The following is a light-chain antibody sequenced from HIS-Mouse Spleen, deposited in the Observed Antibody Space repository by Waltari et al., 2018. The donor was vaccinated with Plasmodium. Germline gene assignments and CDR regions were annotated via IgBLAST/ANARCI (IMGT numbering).Light chain of an antibody. CDR1: SSDVGSYNL. CDR3: WSYAGSSTCVV. V-gene: IGLV2-23*01. J-gene: IGLJ2*01. CDR2: EGS. Sequence: QSALTQPASVSGSPGQSITISCTGTSSDVGSYNLVSWYQQHSGKAPKRMIYEGSKRPSGVSNRFSGSKSGNTASLTISGGQAEDEADYYCWSYAGSSTCVVFGGGTKLTVL.